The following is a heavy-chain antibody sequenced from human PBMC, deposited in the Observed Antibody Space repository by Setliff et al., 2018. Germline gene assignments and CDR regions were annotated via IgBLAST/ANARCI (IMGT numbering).Heavy chain of an antibody. CDR3: TSGSTILAF. J-gene: IGHJ4*02. CDR1: GSTVGTSW. D-gene: IGHD3-3*01. V-gene: IGHV3-7*01. CDR2: INQNGSQK. Sequence: LRLSCTASGSTVGTSWMSWVRQAPGKGLGWVASINQNGSQKFYVDSVKGRFTISRDNGKNSLYLQMNSLRIEDTAMYYCTSGSTILAFWGQGSLVTVSS.